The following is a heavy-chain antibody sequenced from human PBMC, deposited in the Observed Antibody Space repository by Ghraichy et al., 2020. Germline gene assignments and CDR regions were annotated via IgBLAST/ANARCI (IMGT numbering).Heavy chain of an antibody. CDR2: IRSKANSYAT. J-gene: IGHJ6*02. V-gene: IGHV3-73*01. Sequence: GSVKVSCAASGFTFSGSAVHWVRQASGKGLEWVGRIRSKANSYATAYAASVKGRFTISRDDSKNTAYLQMNSLKTDDTAVYYCTRPYSESQPGFFRYNGMDVWGQGTTVTVSS. CDR3: TRPYSESQPGFFRYNGMDV. CDR1: GFTFSGSA. D-gene: IGHD1-26*01.